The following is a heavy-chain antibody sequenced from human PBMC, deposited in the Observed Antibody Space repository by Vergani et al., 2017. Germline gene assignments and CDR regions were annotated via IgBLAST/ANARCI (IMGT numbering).Heavy chain of an antibody. D-gene: IGHD2-8*01. CDR3: ARPYNGRVDFWYFDL. CDR2: IYHSGSP. Sequence: QVQLQESGPGLVKPSETLSLTCAVSGYSISSGYYWGWIRQSPGKGLEWIGRIYHSGSPYYNPSLKSRVTISADTSKNQLSLKLNSVTAADTAVYYCARPYNGRVDFWYFDLWSRGTLVTVSS. V-gene: IGHV4-38-2*01. J-gene: IGHJ2*01. CDR1: GYSISSGYY.